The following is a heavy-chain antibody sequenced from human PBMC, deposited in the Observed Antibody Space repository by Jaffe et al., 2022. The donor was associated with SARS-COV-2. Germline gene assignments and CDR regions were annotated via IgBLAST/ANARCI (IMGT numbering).Heavy chain of an antibody. V-gene: IGHV3-23*04. Sequence: EVQLVESGGGLVQPGGSLRLSCAASGFTFSSYAMSWVRQAPGKGLEWVSAISGSGGSTYYADSVKGRFTISRDNSKNTLYLQMNSLRAEDTAVYYCAKDWAPYGSGSYGEPNDAFDIWGQGTMVTVSS. D-gene: IGHD3-10*01. CDR2: ISGSGGST. CDR1: GFTFSSYA. J-gene: IGHJ3*02. CDR3: AKDWAPYGSGSYGEPNDAFDI.